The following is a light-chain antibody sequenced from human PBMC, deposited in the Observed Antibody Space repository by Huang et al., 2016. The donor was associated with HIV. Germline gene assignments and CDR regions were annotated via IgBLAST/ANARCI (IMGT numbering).Light chain of an antibody. CDR1: QSVGSY. J-gene: IGKJ5*01. V-gene: IGKV3-11*01. CDR2: DAS. Sequence: EIVLTQSPATLSLSPGERATLSCRASQSVGSYLAWYQQKPGRAPRLLIYDASTRAIGIPARFSGSGSGTDFTLTISSLDPEDFAVYYCHQRSNWPLITFGQGTLLEIK. CDR3: HQRSNWPLIT.